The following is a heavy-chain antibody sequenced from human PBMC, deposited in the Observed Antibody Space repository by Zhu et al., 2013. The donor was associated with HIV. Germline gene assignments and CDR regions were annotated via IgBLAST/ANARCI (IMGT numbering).Heavy chain of an antibody. J-gene: IGHJ6*02. CDR2: INAGNGNT. D-gene: IGHD2-21*01. CDR1: GYTFTSYA. Sequence: QVQLVQSGAEVKKPGASVKVSCKASGYTFTSYAMHWVRQAPGQRLEWMGWINAGNGNTKYSQKFQGRVTITRDTSASTAYMELSSLRSEDTAVYYCAGGPCGGDCYSYYYYGMDVWGQGTTVTVSS. V-gene: IGHV1-3*01. CDR3: AGGPCGGDCYSYYYYGMDV.